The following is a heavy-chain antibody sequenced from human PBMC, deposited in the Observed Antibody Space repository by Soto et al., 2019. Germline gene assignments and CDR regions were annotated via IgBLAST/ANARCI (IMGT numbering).Heavy chain of an antibody. D-gene: IGHD4-17*01. CDR1: ASTFTGYT. V-gene: IGHV1-18*04. CDR2: ISTFNGNT. CDR3: ARGTVTSGRWFGP. Sequence: QVHLVQSGTEVKEPGASVKVSCKASASTFTGYTINWVRQAPGQGLEWMGWISTFNGNTKYAGNFEGRVTMTTNTSTTTAYMELTSLTFYGPTVNFCARGTVTSGRWFGPWCQGTRVSFSS. J-gene: IGHJ5*02.